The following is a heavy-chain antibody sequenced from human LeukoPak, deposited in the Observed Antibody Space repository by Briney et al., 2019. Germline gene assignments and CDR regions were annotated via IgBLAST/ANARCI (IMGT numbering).Heavy chain of an antibody. J-gene: IGHJ3*02. CDR3: ARGRYYDILTGPIGPAFDI. CDR2: INPNSGGT. Sequence: ASVKVSSRAPGYTSTGYYTHWGRQAPGRGLEGMGWINPNSGGTNYAQKFQSWVTMTRDTSISTAYMELSRLRSDDPAVYYCARGRYYDILTGPIGPAFDIWGQGTMVTVSS. CDR1: GYTSTGYY. D-gene: IGHD3-9*01. V-gene: IGHV1-2*04.